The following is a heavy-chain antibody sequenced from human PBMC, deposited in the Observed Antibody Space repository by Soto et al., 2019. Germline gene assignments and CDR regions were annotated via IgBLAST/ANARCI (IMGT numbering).Heavy chain of an antibody. V-gene: IGHV3-33*01. CDR1: GFTFNNYG. J-gene: IGHJ6*02. CDR2: IWNDGNGY. D-gene: IGHD6-13*01. CDR3: ARRQISPPTRGAASARGGMDV. Sequence: GGSLRLSCAASGFTFNNYGTYWVRQAPGKGLEWVAVIWNDGNGYYYANSVKGRFTISRDNSKNTLYLQMSSLRAEDTAVYYCARRQISPPTRGAASARGGMDVWGQGTTVTVSS.